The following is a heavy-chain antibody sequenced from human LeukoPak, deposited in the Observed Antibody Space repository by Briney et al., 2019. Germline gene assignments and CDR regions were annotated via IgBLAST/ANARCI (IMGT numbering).Heavy chain of an antibody. CDR3: ARDALRAAAGTDY. Sequence: PSETLSLTCTVSGYSISSGYYWGWIRQPPGKGLEWIGSIYHSGSTYYNPSLKSRVTISVDTSKNQFSLKLSSVTAADTAVYYCARDALRAAAGTDYWGQGTLATVSS. CDR2: IYHSGST. V-gene: IGHV4-38-2*02. J-gene: IGHJ4*02. D-gene: IGHD6-13*01. CDR1: GYSISSGYY.